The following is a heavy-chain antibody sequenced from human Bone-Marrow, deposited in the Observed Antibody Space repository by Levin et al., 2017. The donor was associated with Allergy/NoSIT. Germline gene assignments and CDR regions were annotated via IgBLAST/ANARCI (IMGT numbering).Heavy chain of an antibody. CDR2: ISAYNGNT. V-gene: IGHV1-18*01. D-gene: IGHD2-21*02. Sequence: ASVKVSCKASGYTFTSYGISWVRQAPGQGLEWMGWISAYNGNTNYAQKLQGRVTMTTDTSTSTAYMELRSLRSDDTAVYYCAREVLGSGCRFYKSEYFGGGDCCTCLDYWGQGTLVTVSS. J-gene: IGHJ4*02. CDR3: AREVLGSGCRFYKSEYFGGGDCCTCLDY. CDR1: GYTFTSYG.